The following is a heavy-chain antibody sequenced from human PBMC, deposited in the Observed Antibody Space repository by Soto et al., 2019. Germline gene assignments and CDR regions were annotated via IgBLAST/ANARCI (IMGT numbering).Heavy chain of an antibody. Sequence: QVQLVQSGVEVKKPGASVKVSCKASGYTFRNYGITWVRQAPGQGLEWMGWNSPYNHNTNYAQKLQGRVTMNTDTGTKPACMGLSSLTSAATAVYYSARLEVAYCTSTSCPLYSWAPSGQANLVTVSS. J-gene: IGHJ5*02. CDR2: NSPYNHNT. CDR1: GYTFRNYG. V-gene: IGHV1-18*01. CDR3: ARLEVAYCTSTSCPLYSWAP. D-gene: IGHD2-2*01.